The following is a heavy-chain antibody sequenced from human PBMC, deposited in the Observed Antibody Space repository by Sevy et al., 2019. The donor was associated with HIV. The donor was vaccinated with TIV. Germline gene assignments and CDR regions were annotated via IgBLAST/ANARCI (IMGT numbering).Heavy chain of an antibody. CDR1: GYTFTSYG. CDR3: ARDLNDILTGYSRYYGMDV. CDR2: ISAYNGNT. D-gene: IGHD3-9*01. J-gene: IGHJ6*02. Sequence: ASVKVSCKASGYTFTSYGISWVRQAPGQGLEWMGWISAYNGNTNYAQKLQGRVTMTTDTSTSTAYTELRSLRSDDTAVYYCARDLNDILTGYSRYYGMDVWGQGTTVTVSS. V-gene: IGHV1-18*01.